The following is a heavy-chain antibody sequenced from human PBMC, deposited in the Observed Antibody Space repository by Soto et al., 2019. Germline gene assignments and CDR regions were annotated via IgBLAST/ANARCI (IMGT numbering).Heavy chain of an antibody. Sequence: QITLKESGPTLVKPTQTLTLTCTFSAFSLSTGGVGVGWIRQPPGKALEWVALIYWDDDKRYSPSLRSRLTITQDTSKIQVVLTMTNMDPVDTATYYCIQSRCGGDCLQSYASYYYYGMDVWGQGTTVTVSS. D-gene: IGHD2-21*02. V-gene: IGHV2-5*02. CDR1: AFSLSTGGVG. J-gene: IGHJ6*02. CDR3: IQSRCGGDCLQSYASYYYYGMDV. CDR2: IYWDDDK.